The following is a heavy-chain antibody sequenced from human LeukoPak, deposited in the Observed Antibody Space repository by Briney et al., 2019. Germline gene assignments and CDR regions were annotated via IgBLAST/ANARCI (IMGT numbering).Heavy chain of an antibody. D-gene: IGHD2-15*01. CDR3: ARVIRSGNQSPYCSGGSCYSEWFDP. Sequence: GASVKVSCKASGYTFTSYGISWVRQAPGQGLEWMGWISAYNGNTNYAQKLQGRVTMTTDTSTSTAYMELRSLRSDDTAVYYCARVIRSGNQSPYCSGGSCYSEWFDPLGPGNPGHRLL. CDR1: GYTFTSYG. J-gene: IGHJ5*02. CDR2: ISAYNGNT. V-gene: IGHV1-18*01.